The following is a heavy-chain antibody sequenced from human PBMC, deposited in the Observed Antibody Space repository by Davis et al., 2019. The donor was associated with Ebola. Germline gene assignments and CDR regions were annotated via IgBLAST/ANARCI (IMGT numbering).Heavy chain of an antibody. V-gene: IGHV3-9*01. D-gene: IGHD2-21*01. Sequence: PGGSLRLSCAASGFTFDDHDMHWVRQAPGKGLEWVSGFNWNSGEIGYADSVKGRFTISRDNAENTLHLQMNSLRVEDTALYYCAKTAVREAYDVWGQGTMVTVSS. CDR3: AKTAVREAYDV. J-gene: IGHJ3*01. CDR1: GFTFDDHD. CDR2: FNWNSGEI.